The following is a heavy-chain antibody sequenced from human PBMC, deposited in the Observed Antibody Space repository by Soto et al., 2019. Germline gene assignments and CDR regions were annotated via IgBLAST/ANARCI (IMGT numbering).Heavy chain of an antibody. CDR2: IYYSGST. CDR3: ARLKGDTAMNTFDY. J-gene: IGHJ4*02. Sequence: SETLSLTCTVSGGSISSSSYYWGWIRQPPGKGLEWIGNIYYSGSTYYNPSLKSRVTISVDTSKNQFSLKLSSVTAADTAVYYCARLKGDTAMNTFDYWGQGTLVTSPQ. V-gene: IGHV4-39*01. CDR1: GGSISSSSYY. D-gene: IGHD5-18*01.